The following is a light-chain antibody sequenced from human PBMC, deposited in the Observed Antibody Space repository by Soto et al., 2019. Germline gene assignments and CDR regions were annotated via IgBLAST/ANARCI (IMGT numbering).Light chain of an antibody. V-gene: IGKV1-33*01. CDR1: QSIDNY. J-gene: IGKJ5*01. CDR3: QQYASLPIT. CDR2: AAS. Sequence: TQSPSSLSAXSXDXXTXXXRASQSIDNYLSWYQQIPGKAPKLLIYAASNLQRGVPSRFTGSGSGTDFTFTITSLQSDDVATYYCQQYASLPITFGQGTRLRL.